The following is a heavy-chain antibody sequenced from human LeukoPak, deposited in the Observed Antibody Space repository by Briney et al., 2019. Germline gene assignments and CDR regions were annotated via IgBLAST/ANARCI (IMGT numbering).Heavy chain of an antibody. V-gene: IGHV1-46*01. CDR3: ARDRGITPLSV. CDR2: IYPRDGST. Sequence: GASVTVSCKASGYTFTNNYLHWVRQAPGQGREWMGMIYPRDGSTSYAQNFQGRVTVTRDTSTTTVHMELRSLRSDDTAVYYCARDRGITPLSVWGQGTTVTVSS. CDR1: GYTFTNNY. D-gene: IGHD3-10*01. J-gene: IGHJ6*02.